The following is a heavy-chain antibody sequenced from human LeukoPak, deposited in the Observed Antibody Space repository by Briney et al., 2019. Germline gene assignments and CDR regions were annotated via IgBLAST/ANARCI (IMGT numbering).Heavy chain of an antibody. J-gene: IGHJ4*02. Sequence: PGGSLRLSCAASGFTFSSYWMSWVRQAPGKGLEWVANIKEDGSAKYYVDSVKGRFTISRDNAKNSLFLQMNSLRDEDTAVYYCARARGFDWWGQGTLVTVSS. CDR1: GFTFSSYW. CDR2: IKEDGSAK. CDR3: ARARGFDW. V-gene: IGHV3-7*02.